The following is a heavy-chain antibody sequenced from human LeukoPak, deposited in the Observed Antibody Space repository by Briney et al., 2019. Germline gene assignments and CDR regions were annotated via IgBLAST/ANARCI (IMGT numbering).Heavy chain of an antibody. D-gene: IGHD2-15*01. CDR3: ARDPRYCIGASCSNNNCFDP. Sequence: PGGSLRLSCAASGFTFSSYGMDWVRQAPGKGLEWVAVIWYDGSNKYYADSVKGRFTISRDNSKNTLYLQMNSLRAEDTAVYYCARDPRYCIGASCSNNNCFDPWGQGTLVTVSS. J-gene: IGHJ5*02. CDR1: GFTFSSYG. V-gene: IGHV3-33*01. CDR2: IWYDGSNK.